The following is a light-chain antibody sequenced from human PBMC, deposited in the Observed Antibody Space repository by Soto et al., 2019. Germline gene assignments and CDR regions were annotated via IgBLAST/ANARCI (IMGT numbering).Light chain of an antibody. V-gene: IGLV1-47*02. Sequence: QSVLTQPPSASGTPGQKVFISCSGSSSNIGGTNYAYWYQQLPGAAPKLLMHSNNLRPSGVPERISGSKFGTTASLTISGLQAEDEADYYCCLFAGSYTSYVFGTGTKVTV. CDR3: CLFAGSYTSYV. CDR2: SNN. J-gene: IGLJ1*01. CDR1: SSNIGGTNY.